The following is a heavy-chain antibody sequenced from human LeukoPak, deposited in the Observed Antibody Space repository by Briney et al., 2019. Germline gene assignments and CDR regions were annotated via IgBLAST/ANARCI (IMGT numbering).Heavy chain of an antibody. D-gene: IGHD4-17*01. CDR3: AKDPNGDYVGAFDF. V-gene: IGHV4-61*02. Sequence: SETLSLTCTVSGGSISSGSYYWSWIRQPAGKGLEWIGRIYTSGSTNYNPSLKSRVTISVDTSKNQFSLKLSSVTAADTALYYCAKDPNGDYVGAFDFWGQGTMVSVSS. CDR1: GGSISSGSYY. CDR2: IYTSGST. J-gene: IGHJ3*01.